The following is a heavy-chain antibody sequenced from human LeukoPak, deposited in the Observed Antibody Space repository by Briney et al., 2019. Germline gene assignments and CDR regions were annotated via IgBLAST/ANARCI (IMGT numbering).Heavy chain of an antibody. V-gene: IGHV3-30*02. J-gene: IGHJ5*02. Sequence: GGSLRLSCAASGFTFSTSGMHWVRQAPGKGLEWVSFIRHDGSKKYYANSVKGRFTISRDNSKNTLYVQMNSLRPEDTAVYYCAKGPSGNQFDPWGQGTPVTVSS. CDR3: AKGPSGNQFDP. CDR1: GFTFSTSG. CDR2: IRHDGSKK. D-gene: IGHD1-26*01.